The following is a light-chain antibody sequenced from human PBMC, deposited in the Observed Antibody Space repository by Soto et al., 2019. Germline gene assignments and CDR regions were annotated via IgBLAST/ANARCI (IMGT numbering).Light chain of an antibody. J-gene: IGLJ2*01. CDR3: CSYAGSSTYVV. CDR2: EGS. Sequence: QSALTQPHTVSGSTGQSIRIACTGTSRDVESYNLVSWYQQHPGKAPKQMIYEGSKRPSGVSNRFSGSKSGNTASLTISGLQAEDEADYYCCSYAGSSTYVVFGGGTKVTV. CDR1: SRDVESYNL. V-gene: IGLV2-23*01.